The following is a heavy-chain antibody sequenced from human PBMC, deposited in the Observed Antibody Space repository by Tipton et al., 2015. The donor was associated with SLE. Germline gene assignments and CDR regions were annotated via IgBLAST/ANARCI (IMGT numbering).Heavy chain of an antibody. D-gene: IGHD3-3*01. CDR1: GGSITSSSYY. Sequence: TLSLTCTVSGGSITSSSYYWGWIRQPPGKGLEWIGSIYYSGRTYYNPSLKSRVTISVDTSKNQFSLKLSSVTAADTAVYYCARVGILEWLLFDYWGQGTLVTVSS. CDR2: IYYSGRT. J-gene: IGHJ4*02. V-gene: IGHV4-39*07. CDR3: ARVGILEWLLFDY.